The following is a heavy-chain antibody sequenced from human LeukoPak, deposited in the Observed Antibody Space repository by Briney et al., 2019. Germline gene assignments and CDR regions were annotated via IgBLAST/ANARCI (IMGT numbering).Heavy chain of an antibody. Sequence: ASVKVSCKASGYTFPSYGISWVRQAPGQGLEWMGWISAYNGNTNYAQKLQGRVTMTTDTSTSTAYVELRSLRSDDTAVYYCARLDCSSTSCSLRYYYYYMDVWGKGTTVTVSS. J-gene: IGHJ6*03. V-gene: IGHV1-18*01. CDR3: ARLDCSSTSCSLRYYYYYMDV. CDR1: GYTFPSYG. CDR2: ISAYNGNT. D-gene: IGHD2-2*01.